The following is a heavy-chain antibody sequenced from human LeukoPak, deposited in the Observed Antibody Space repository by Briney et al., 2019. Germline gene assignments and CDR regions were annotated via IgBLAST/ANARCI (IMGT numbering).Heavy chain of an antibody. V-gene: IGHV3-30*18. CDR1: GFTFSSYG. J-gene: IGHJ6*02. D-gene: IGHD2-2*01. Sequence: PGGSLRLSCAASGFTFSSYGMHWVRQAPGKGLEWVAVISYDGSNKYYADSVKGRFTISRDNSKNTLYLQMNSLRAEDTAVYYCAKASLRVVPAAMENYYYGMDVWGQGTTVTVSS. CDR3: AKASLRVVPAAMENYYYGMDV. CDR2: ISYDGSNK.